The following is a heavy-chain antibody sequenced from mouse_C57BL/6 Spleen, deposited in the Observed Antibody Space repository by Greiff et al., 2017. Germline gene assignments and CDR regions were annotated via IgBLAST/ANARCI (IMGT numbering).Heavy chain of an antibody. D-gene: IGHD1-1*01. Sequence: VQLQQSGPELVKPGASVKISCKASGYTFTDYYMNWVKQSHGKSLEWIGDINPNNGGTSYNQKFKGKTTLTVDKSSSTAYMELRSLTSEGSAVYYCADSSYMYFGVWGTGTTVTVSS. J-gene: IGHJ1*03. CDR1: GYTFTDYY. CDR3: ADSSYMYFGV. V-gene: IGHV1-26*01. CDR2: INPNNGGT.